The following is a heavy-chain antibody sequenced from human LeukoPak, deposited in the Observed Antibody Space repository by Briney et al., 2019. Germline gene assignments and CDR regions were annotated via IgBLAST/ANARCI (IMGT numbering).Heavy chain of an antibody. J-gene: IGHJ1*01. Sequence: GGSLRLSCAASGFMFSDYWISWVRQAPGKGLEWVACVKQDGTEKNYVVSVWGRFTVSVDNGKNSLYLQMNSLRAEDTAKYYCATLDSTKSVLWGRGTAVIVSS. D-gene: IGHD2-2*01. V-gene: IGHV3-7*01. CDR1: GFMFSDYW. CDR2: VKQDGTEK. CDR3: ATLDSTKSVL.